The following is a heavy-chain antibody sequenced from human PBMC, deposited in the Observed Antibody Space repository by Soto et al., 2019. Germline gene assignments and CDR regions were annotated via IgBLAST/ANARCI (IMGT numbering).Heavy chain of an antibody. CDR1: GFTFSSYD. Sequence: GGSLRLSCAASGFTFSSYDMHWVRQATGKGLEWVSAIGTAGDTYYPGSVKGRFTISRENAKNSLYLQMNSLRAGDTAVYYCARNWPEEYCSGGSCWYYYYMDVWGKGTTVTVSS. CDR2: IGTAGDT. J-gene: IGHJ6*03. CDR3: ARNWPEEYCSGGSCWYYYYMDV. D-gene: IGHD2-15*01. V-gene: IGHV3-13*01.